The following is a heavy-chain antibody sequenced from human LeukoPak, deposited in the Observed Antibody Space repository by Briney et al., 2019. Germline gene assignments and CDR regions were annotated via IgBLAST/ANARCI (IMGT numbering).Heavy chain of an antibody. Sequence: SETLSLTCTVSGGSISSYYWSWIRQPPGKGLEWIGYIYYSGSTNYNPSLKSRVTISVDTSKNQFSLKLSSVTAADTAVYYCARDTAKIQLWTRGYYYYGMDVWGQGTTVTVSS. CDR1: GGSISSYY. CDR3: ARDTAKIQLWTRGYYYYGMDV. V-gene: IGHV4-59*01. D-gene: IGHD5-18*01. J-gene: IGHJ6*02. CDR2: IYYSGST.